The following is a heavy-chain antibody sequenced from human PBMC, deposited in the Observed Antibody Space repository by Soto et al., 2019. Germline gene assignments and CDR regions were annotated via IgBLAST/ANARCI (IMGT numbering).Heavy chain of an antibody. J-gene: IGHJ4*02. CDR1: GFTFSTYW. Sequence: GGSLRLSCAASGFTFSTYWMDWVRQTPGKGLEWVTNINQDGSVKNYVDSVKGRFTISRDNAQNTLYLQMNSLTAEDSALYYCSRSLDSWGQGTLVTVSS. CDR2: INQDGSVK. CDR3: SRSLDS. V-gene: IGHV3-7*01.